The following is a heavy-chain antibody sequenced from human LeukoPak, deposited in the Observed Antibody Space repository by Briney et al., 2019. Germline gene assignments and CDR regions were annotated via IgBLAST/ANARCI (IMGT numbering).Heavy chain of an antibody. D-gene: IGHD3-10*01. CDR2: ISGSGGST. CDR1: GFTFSSYA. J-gene: IGHJ6*02. Sequence: GGSLRLSCAASGFTFSSYAMSWVRQAPGKGLEWVSAISGSGGSTYYADSVKGRFTISRDNSKNTLYLQMNSLRAEDTAVYYCAKRGGYYGSGSYWPYYYYGMDVWGQGNTVTVSS. V-gene: IGHV3-23*01. CDR3: AKRGGYYGSGSYWPYYYYGMDV.